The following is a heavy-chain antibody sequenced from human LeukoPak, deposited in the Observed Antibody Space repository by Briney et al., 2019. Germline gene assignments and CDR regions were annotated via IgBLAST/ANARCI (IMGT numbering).Heavy chain of an antibody. CDR2: IYYSGST. CDR1: GGSISSYY. V-gene: IGHV4-59*01. CDR3: ARSSYSSSPFYFDY. D-gene: IGHD6-6*01. Sequence: SETLSLTCTVSGGSISSYYWSWIRQPPGKGLEWIGYIYYSGSTKYNPSLKSRVTISVDTSKNQFSMKLSSVTAADTAVYYCARSSYSSSPFYFDYWGQGTLVTVSS. J-gene: IGHJ4*02.